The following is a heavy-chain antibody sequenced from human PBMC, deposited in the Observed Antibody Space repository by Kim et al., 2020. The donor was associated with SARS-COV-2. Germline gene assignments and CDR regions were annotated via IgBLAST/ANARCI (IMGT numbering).Heavy chain of an antibody. Sequence: ASVKVSCKASGYTFTSYAMHWVRQAPGQRLEWMGWINAGNGNTKYSQKFQGRVTITRDTSASTAYMELSSLRSEDTAVYYCARDLQDDILTGYPFTTSGMDVWGQGTTVTVSS. J-gene: IGHJ6*02. CDR2: INAGNGNT. D-gene: IGHD3-9*01. V-gene: IGHV1-3*01. CDR1: GYTFTSYA. CDR3: ARDLQDDILTGYPFTTSGMDV.